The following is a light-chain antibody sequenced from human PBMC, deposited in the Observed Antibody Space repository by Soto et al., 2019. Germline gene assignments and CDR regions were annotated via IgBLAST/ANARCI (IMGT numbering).Light chain of an antibody. CDR3: HQYNDWPLYT. Sequence: EIVMTQSPATLSVSPGESATLSCRASQSVSSDLAWYQQKPGQAPRLLIYGASTRATGIPARFSGSGSGTEFTLTISSLQYEDFAVYYCHQYNDWPLYTFGQGTKLEIK. V-gene: IGKV3-15*01. J-gene: IGKJ2*01. CDR1: QSVSSD. CDR2: GAS.